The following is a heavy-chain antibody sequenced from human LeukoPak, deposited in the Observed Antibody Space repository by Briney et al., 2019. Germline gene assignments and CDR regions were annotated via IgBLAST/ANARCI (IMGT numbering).Heavy chain of an antibody. D-gene: IGHD4-11*01. V-gene: IGHV3-30*03. CDR2: ISKDGRNK. CDR1: GFTVSSNY. CDR3: ARESYGNYYFDY. J-gene: IGHJ4*02. Sequence: GGSLRLSCAASGFTVSSNYMNWVRQAPGKGLEWVAVISKDGRNKNNADSVKGRFTISRDNPKNTLYLHMDSLRAEDTAVYYCARESYGNYYFDYWGQGTLVTVSS.